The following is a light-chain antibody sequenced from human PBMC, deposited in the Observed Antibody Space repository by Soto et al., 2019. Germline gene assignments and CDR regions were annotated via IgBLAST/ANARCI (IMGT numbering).Light chain of an antibody. CDR3: LQDYNYPPT. V-gene: IGKV1-6*01. CDR1: QDIGND. CDR2: AAS. Sequence: ATQMTQSPSSLSASVGDRVTITCRASQDIGNDLGWYQQKPGKAPNLLIYAASSLHSGVPSRFSGSGSGTDFTLTISSLQTEDCATYYCLQDYNYPPTFGPGTRVEIK. J-gene: IGKJ1*01.